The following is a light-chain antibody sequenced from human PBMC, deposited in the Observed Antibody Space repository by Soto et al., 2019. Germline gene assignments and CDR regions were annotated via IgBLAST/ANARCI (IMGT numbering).Light chain of an antibody. CDR1: QGVSAY. J-gene: IGKJ2*01. CDR2: SAS. Sequence: DIQMTQSPSSLSASVGDRVTITCRASQGVSAYLLWYQQRQGRAPRLLIYSASSLLSGVPSRFSGSGSGTNFTLTISRLQPADFATYYCQQSYRTPHTFGQGTKLETK. V-gene: IGKV1-39*01. CDR3: QQSYRTPHT.